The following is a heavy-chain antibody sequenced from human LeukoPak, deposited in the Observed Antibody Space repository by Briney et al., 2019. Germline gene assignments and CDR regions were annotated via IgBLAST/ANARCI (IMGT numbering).Heavy chain of an antibody. V-gene: IGHV3-30*03. CDR3: ARDWGSSGWYNWFDP. CDR1: GFTFSSYA. Sequence: GGSLRLSCAASGFTFSSYAMSWVRQAPDKGLEWVAMISHDGGVKYYGDSVKGRLTISRDNSENTFYLQMNGLRVEDTAVYYCARDWGSSGWYNWFDPWGQGTLVTVSS. CDR2: ISHDGGVK. D-gene: IGHD3-16*01. J-gene: IGHJ5*02.